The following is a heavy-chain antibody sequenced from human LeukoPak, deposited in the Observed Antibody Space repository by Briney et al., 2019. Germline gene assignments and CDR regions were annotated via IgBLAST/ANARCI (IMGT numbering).Heavy chain of an antibody. D-gene: IGHD2-21*02. CDR2: ISGSGGST. CDR1: GFTFSSYA. J-gene: IGHJ4*02. Sequence: GGSLRLSCAASGFTFSSYAMSWVRQAPGKGLEWVSAISGSGGSTYYADSVKGRFTISRGNSKNTLYLQMNSLRAEDTAVYYYAKDLYHIVVVTLDYWGQGTLVTVSS. V-gene: IGHV3-23*01. CDR3: AKDLYHIVVVTLDY.